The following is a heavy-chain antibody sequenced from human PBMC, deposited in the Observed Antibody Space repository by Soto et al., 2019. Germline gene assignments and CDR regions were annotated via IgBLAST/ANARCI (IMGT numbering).Heavy chain of an antibody. V-gene: IGHV3-64*01. Sequence: GGSLRLSCAASGFTFSSYAMHWVRQAPGKGLEYVSAISSKGGSTYYANSVKGRLTISRDNSQNTLYLQMGSLRAEDLALYYCARSERYFDWSHPGLYFDYWGQGTLVTVSS. D-gene: IGHD3-9*01. CDR3: ARSERYFDWSHPGLYFDY. CDR1: GFTFSSYA. CDR2: ISSKGGST. J-gene: IGHJ4*02.